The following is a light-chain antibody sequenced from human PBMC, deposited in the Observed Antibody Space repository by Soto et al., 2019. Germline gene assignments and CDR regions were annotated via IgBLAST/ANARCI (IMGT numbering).Light chain of an antibody. CDR1: SSDVGGNKY. CDR3: SAFTGTTYV. V-gene: IGLV2-14*03. Sequence: QSALTQPASVSGSPGQSITISCTGTSSDVGGNKYVSWYQHYPGKAPKLMICDVSNRPSGVSNRFSGSKSGNTASLTFSGLQAEDEADYYCSAFTGTTYVFGTGTKLTVL. CDR2: DVS. J-gene: IGLJ1*01.